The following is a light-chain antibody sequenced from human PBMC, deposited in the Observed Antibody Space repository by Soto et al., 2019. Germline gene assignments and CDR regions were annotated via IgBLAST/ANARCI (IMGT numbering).Light chain of an antibody. Sequence: MVITQCPSYRCAGVGDRFPITCRASQSISSHLNWYQQKPGKAPNLLMYTASNLQSGVPSRFSGSGSGTDFTLTICSLQPADFATYYCQQSYSTPLSFGQGTRLEIK. V-gene: IGKV1-39*01. CDR3: QQSYSTPLS. CDR1: QSISSH. J-gene: IGKJ5*01. CDR2: TAS.